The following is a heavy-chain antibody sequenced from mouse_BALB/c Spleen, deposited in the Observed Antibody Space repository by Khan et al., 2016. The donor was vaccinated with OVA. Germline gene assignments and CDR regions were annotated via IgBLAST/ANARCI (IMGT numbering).Heavy chain of an antibody. CDR2: ISYDGTN. Sequence: EVQLQESGPGLVKPSQSLSLTCSVTGYSITSGYYWNWIRQFPGNKLEWMGYISYDGTNNYNPSLQNRISIPRDTSKNQFFLKLNSVTPEDTATYVVARIGHFYYGRSYYAMDYWGQGTSVTVSS. D-gene: IGHD1-1*01. CDR1: GYSITSGYY. V-gene: IGHV3-6*02. J-gene: IGHJ4*01. CDR3: ARIGHFYYGRSYYAMDY.